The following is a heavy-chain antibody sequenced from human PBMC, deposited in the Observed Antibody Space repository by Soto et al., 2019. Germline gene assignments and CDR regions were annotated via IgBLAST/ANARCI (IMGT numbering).Heavy chain of an antibody. D-gene: IGHD6-13*01. CDR3: AKDQGSSWYEIDY. J-gene: IGHJ4*02. Sequence: EVQLLESGGGLVQPGGSLRLSCAASGFTVSNYAVTWVRQAPGKGLEWVSTISGSGVSTYYADSVKGRITISRDNTKKTLYLQMNSLRAEDTAVYYCAKDQGSSWYEIDYWGQGTLVTVSS. CDR2: ISGSGVST. CDR1: GFTVSNYA. V-gene: IGHV3-23*01.